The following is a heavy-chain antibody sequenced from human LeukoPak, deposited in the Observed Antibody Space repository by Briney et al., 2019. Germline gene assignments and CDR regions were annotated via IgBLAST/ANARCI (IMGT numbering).Heavy chain of an antibody. CDR3: ARGVGYSGYDFGY. CDR2: ISDRTSSII. V-gene: IGHV3-48*04. J-gene: IGHJ4*02. D-gene: IGHD5-12*01. Sequence: GGSLRLSCAASGFTFSDYSINWVRQAPGKGLEWLSYISDRTSSIIYYADSVKGRFTISRDNAKNSLYLQMNSLRAEDTAVYYCARGVGYSGYDFGYWGQGTLVTVSS. CDR1: GFTFSDYS.